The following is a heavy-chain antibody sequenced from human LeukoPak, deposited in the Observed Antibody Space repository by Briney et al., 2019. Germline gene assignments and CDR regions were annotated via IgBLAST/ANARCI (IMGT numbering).Heavy chain of an antibody. V-gene: IGHV4-61*02. CDR2: IYTSGST. J-gene: IGHJ3*02. D-gene: IGHD3-22*01. CDR1: GGSISSGSYH. CDR3: AWQGTYDSSGDYAFDI. Sequence: SETLSLTCTVSGGSISSGSYHWSWIRQPAGKGLEWIGRIYTSGSTNYNPSLKSRVTISVNTSKNQFSLKLSSVTAADTAVYYCAWQGTYDSSGDYAFDIWGQGTMVTVSS.